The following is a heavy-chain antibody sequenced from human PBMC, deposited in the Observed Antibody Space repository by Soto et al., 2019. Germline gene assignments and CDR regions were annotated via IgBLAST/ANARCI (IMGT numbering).Heavy chain of an antibody. Sequence: PGRSLRLSCQVAGFCFIGLELHWVRHPTGKGLEWVSTIGTAGDTYYAVSVKGRFNISRDNAKNSLSLQMNSLRAGDKAVYFCARGQEVGAHFFDSWGQGTQVTASS. J-gene: IGHJ4*02. CDR3: ARGQEVGAHFFDS. CDR1: GFCFIGLE. V-gene: IGHV3-13*01. D-gene: IGHD2-15*01. CDR2: IGTAGDT.